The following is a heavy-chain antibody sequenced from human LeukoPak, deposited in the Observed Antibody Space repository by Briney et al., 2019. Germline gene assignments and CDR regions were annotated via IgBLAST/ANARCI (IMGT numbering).Heavy chain of an antibody. CDR3: ARRVSADYVYYFDY. CDR2: IYYSGST. J-gene: IGHJ4*02. D-gene: IGHD4-17*01. Sequence: SETLSLTCTVSGGSISSYYWSWIRQPPGKGLEWIGHIYYSGSTNYNPSLKSRVTISEDTSKNQFSLKLSAVTAADTAVYYCARRVSADYVYYFDYWGQGALVTVSS. V-gene: IGHV4-59*08. CDR1: GGSISSYY.